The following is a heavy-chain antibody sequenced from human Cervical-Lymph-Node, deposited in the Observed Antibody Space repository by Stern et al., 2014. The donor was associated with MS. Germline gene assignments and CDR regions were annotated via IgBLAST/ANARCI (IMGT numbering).Heavy chain of an antibody. D-gene: IGHD6-6*01. J-gene: IGHJ4*02. CDR2: ISDDGNTK. Sequence: QLVQSGGGVVQPGRSLRLSCAASRFTFSIYAMHWVRQAPGTGLEWMAVISDDGNTKYYADSVKGRITISRDNSKDTLYLHLNNLTSEDTAVYYCAGGPYARSSWFDYWGQGTLVTVSS. CDR1: RFTFSIYA. V-gene: IGHV3-30-3*01. CDR3: AGGPYARSSWFDY.